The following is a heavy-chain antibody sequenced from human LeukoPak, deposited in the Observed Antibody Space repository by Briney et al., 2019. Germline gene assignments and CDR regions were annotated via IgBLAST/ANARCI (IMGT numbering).Heavy chain of an antibody. J-gene: IGHJ3*02. CDR3: AGYYYGSGSYVAFDI. D-gene: IGHD3-10*01. CDR2: IYPGDSDT. CDR1: GYSFTSYW. Sequence: GESLKISCKGSGYSFTSYWIGWVRQMPGKGLEWMGIIYPGDSDTSYSPSFQGQVTISADKSISTAYLQWSSLKASDTAMYYCAGYYYGSGSYVAFDIWGQGTMVTVSS. V-gene: IGHV5-51*01.